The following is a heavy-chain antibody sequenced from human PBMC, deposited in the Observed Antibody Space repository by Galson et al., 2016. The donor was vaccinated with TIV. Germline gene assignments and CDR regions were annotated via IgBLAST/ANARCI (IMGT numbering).Heavy chain of an antibody. J-gene: IGHJ5*02. V-gene: IGHV3-74*01. D-gene: IGHD3-16*01. CDR3: SRVTLCSGCFGGGWFDT. CDR2: ISSAGSSG. CDR1: GFILSNYW. Sequence: SLRLSCAASGFILSNYWMHWVRQIPGKGLEWVSRISSAGSSGAYADSVQGRFTISKEDAKKTVYLQMNSLRAEDTAVYYCSRVTLCSGCFGGGWFDTWGQGTLVTVSS.